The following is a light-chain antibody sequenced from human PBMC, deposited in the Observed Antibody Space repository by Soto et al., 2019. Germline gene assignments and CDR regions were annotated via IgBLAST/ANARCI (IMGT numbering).Light chain of an antibody. J-gene: IGKJ2*01. CDR3: QQYHSAPDT. CDR2: GAS. CDR1: PSLRRSN. Sequence: EIVLTQSPGTLSLSPGERATLSCRASPSLRRSNLAWYQQKPGQAPRVLIYGASSRATGIPDRFSGSGSGTDFTLTISRLESEDFAVYYCQQYHSAPDTFGQGTKLEIK. V-gene: IGKV3-20*01.